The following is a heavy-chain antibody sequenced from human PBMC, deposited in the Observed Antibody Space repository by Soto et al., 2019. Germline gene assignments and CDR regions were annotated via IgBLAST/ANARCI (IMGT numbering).Heavy chain of an antibody. J-gene: IGHJ6*03. CDR2: ISYHGSNK. CDR3: AKDGRWFGDYYYYYMDA. V-gene: IGHV3-30*18. Sequence: QVQLVESGGGVVQPGRSLRLSCAASGFTFGTYGMHWVRQAPGKGLEWVAVISYHGSNKYYADSVKGRFTISRDNSKNTLHLQMNSLRAEDTAVYYCAKDGRWFGDYYYYYMDAWGKGTTVTVSS. CDR1: GFTFGTYG. D-gene: IGHD3-10*01.